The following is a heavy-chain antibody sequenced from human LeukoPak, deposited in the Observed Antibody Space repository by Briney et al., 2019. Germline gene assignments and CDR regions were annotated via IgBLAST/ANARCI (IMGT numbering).Heavy chain of an antibody. Sequence: GGPLRLSCAASGFTFSTYWMSWVRQAPGKGLEWVANIKEDGSEKYYGDSVKDRFTISRDNAKNSLYLQMNSLRAEDTAVYYCARDSSGYQWGQGTLVTVSS. CDR2: IKEDGSEK. D-gene: IGHD3-22*01. V-gene: IGHV3-7*01. J-gene: IGHJ4*02. CDR1: GFTFSTYW. CDR3: ARDSSGYQ.